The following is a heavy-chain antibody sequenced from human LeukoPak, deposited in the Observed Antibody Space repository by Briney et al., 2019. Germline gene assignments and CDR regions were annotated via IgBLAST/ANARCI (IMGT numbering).Heavy chain of an antibody. CDR2: ISSSSSSTI. V-gene: IGHV3-48*01. J-gene: IGHJ4*02. Sequence: GGSLRLSCAASGFTFSSYSMNWVRQAPGKGLEWVSYISSSSSSTIYYADSVKGRFTISRDNAKNSLYLQMNSLRAEDTAVYYCARDGGSSWPFDYWGQGTLVTVSS. CDR3: ARDGGSSWPFDY. CDR1: GFTFSSYS. D-gene: IGHD6-13*01.